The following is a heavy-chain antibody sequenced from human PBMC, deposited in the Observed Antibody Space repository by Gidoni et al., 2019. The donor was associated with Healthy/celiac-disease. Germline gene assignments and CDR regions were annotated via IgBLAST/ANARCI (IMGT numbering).Heavy chain of an antibody. Sequence: QVQLVESGGGVVPPGRSLRLSCAASGFTFSSYGMHWVRQAPGKGLEWVAVISYDGSNKYYADSVKGRFTISRDKSKNTLYLQMNSLRAEDTAVYYCAKAPGGIRSPYDYWGQGTLVTVSS. V-gene: IGHV3-30*18. CDR2: ISYDGSNK. CDR3: AKAPGGIRSPYDY. CDR1: GFTFSSYG. D-gene: IGHD1-26*01. J-gene: IGHJ4*02.